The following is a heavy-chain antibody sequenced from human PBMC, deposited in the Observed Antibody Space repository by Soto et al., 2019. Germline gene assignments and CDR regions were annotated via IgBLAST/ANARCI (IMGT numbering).Heavy chain of an antibody. V-gene: IGHV4-61*01. J-gene: IGHJ2*01. Sequence: QVQLQESGPGLVKPSETLSLTCTVSAGSVSSGHYFWTWIRQPPGKGLEWIGFIFHSGSTNYNPSRKSRVTISVDTSKNQFSLKLNSVTAADTAIYYCARMDNNDWYTAWYFDLWGRGALVTVSS. CDR2: IFHSGST. CDR3: ARMDNNDWYTAWYFDL. D-gene: IGHD3-9*01. CDR1: AGSVSSGHYF.